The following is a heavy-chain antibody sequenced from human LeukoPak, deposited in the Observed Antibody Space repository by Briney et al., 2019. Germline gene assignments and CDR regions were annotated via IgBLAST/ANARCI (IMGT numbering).Heavy chain of an antibody. CDR2: MNPNSGNT. CDR1: GYTFTSPD. Sequence: GASVKVSCKASGYTFTSPDINWVRQATGQGLEWMGWMNPNSGNTGYAQNFQGRITMTRDTSTPTAYMELISLTSEDTAMYYCATNNYIDWGQGSLVIVSS. J-gene: IGHJ4*02. CDR3: ATNNYID. V-gene: IGHV1-8*01. D-gene: IGHD3-10*01.